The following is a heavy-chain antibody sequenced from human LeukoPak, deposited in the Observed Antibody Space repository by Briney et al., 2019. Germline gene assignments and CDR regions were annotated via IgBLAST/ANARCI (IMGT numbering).Heavy chain of an antibody. CDR2: INHSGST. CDR3: ARHGVIAALEY. Sequence: SETLSLTCAVYGGSFSGYYWSWIRQPPGKGLEWIGEINHSGSTNYNPSLKSRVTISVDTSKNQFSLKLSSVTAADTAVYYCARHGVIAALEYWGQGTLVTVSS. D-gene: IGHD6-6*01. CDR1: GGSFSGYY. V-gene: IGHV4-34*01. J-gene: IGHJ4*02.